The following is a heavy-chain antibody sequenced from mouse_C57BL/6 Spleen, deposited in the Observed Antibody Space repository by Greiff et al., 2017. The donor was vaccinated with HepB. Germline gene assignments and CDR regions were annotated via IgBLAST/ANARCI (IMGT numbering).Heavy chain of an antibody. CDR1: GFSLISYG. J-gene: IGHJ2*01. CDR2: IWSGGST. Sequence: VNLVESGPGLVQPSQSLSIPCTVSGFSLISYGVHWVRQSPGKGLEWLGVIWSGGSTDYNAAFISRVSISKDNSKSQVFFKMNSLQADDTAIYYCARNGVTGQFFDYWGQGTTLTVSS. D-gene: IGHD2-1*01. V-gene: IGHV2-2*01. CDR3: ARNGVTGQFFDY.